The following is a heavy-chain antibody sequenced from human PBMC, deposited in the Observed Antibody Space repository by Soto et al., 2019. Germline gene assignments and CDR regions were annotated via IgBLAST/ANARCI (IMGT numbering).Heavy chain of an antibody. CDR1: GYTFTSNY. Sequence: ASVKVSCKASGYTFTSNYRQWVRQAPGQGLEWMGIINPSGGSTSYAQKFQGRVTMTRDTSTSTVYMELSSLRSEDTAVYYCARAERREGDAFDIWGQGTMVTVSS. J-gene: IGHJ3*02. D-gene: IGHD6-25*01. CDR2: INPSGGST. CDR3: ARAERREGDAFDI. V-gene: IGHV1-46*03.